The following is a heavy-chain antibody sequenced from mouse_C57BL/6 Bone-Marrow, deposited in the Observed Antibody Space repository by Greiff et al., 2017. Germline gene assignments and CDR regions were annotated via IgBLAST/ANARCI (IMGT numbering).Heavy chain of an antibody. J-gene: IGHJ4*01. Sequence: VQLKQSGGDLVKPGGSLKLSCAASGFTFSSYGMSWVRQTPDKRLEWVATISSGGSYTYYPDSVKGRFTISRDNAKNTLYLQMSRLKSEDTAMYYCARLAGYYAMDYWGQGTSVTVSS. D-gene: IGHD3-3*01. CDR3: ARLAGYYAMDY. CDR2: ISSGGSYT. V-gene: IGHV5-6*01. CDR1: GFTFSSYG.